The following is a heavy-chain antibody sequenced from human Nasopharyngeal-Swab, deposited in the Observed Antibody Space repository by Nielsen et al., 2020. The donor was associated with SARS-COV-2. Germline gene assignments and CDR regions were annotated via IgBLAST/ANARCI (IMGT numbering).Heavy chain of an antibody. Sequence: GESLKISCAASGFTFSDYYMSWIRQAPGKGLEWISYINSSGTTIYYADSVKGRFTISRDNAKKSVYLQMNSLRTEDTAVYYCARVHDFWTVSYYDMDVWGQGTTVTVSS. CDR2: INSSGTTI. D-gene: IGHD3-3*01. CDR1: GFTFSDYY. J-gene: IGHJ6*02. V-gene: IGHV3-11*01. CDR3: ARVHDFWTVSYYDMDV.